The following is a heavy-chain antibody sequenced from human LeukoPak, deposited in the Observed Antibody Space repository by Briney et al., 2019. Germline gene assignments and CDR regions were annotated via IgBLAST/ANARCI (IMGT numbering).Heavy chain of an antibody. D-gene: IGHD7-27*01. CDR2: ITSNGDTT. V-gene: IGHV3-64D*06. J-gene: IGHJ4*02. CDR3: LKDRLGAGDY. CDR1: GFTFSSYA. Sequence: GGSLRLSCSASGFTFSSYAMHWVRQAPGRGLEYVSAITSNGDTTYYADSVKGRFTISRDNSKNTLYLQMTSLRADDTAIYYCLKDRLGAGDYWGQGTLVTVSS.